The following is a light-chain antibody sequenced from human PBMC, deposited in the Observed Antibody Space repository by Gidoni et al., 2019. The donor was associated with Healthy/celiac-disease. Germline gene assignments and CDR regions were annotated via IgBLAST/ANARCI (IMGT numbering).Light chain of an antibody. CDR3: FSYAGSSLVV. Sequence: QSALTQPASVSGSPGQSITISCTGTSSDVGSYNLVSWYQQHPGKAPKLMIYEGSKRPSGVSNRFSCSKSGNTASLTISGLQAEDEADYYCFSYAGSSLVVFGGGTKLTVL. J-gene: IGLJ2*01. V-gene: IGLV2-23*01. CDR1: SSDVGSYNL. CDR2: EGS.